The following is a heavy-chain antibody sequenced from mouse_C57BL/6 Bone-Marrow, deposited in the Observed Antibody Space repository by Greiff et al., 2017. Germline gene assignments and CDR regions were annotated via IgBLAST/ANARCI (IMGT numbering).Heavy chain of an antibody. V-gene: IGHV1-81*01. D-gene: IGHD1-1*01. J-gene: IGHJ2*01. CDR2: IYPRSGNT. CDR3: ARRGYGSSPYYFDY. Sequence: VKLQESGAELVRPGASVKLSCKASGYTFTSYGIRWVKQRTGQGLEWIGEIYPRSGNTYYNEKFKGKATLTADKSSSTAYMELRSLTSEDSAVYFCARRGYGSSPYYFDYWGQGTTLTVSS. CDR1: GYTFTSYG.